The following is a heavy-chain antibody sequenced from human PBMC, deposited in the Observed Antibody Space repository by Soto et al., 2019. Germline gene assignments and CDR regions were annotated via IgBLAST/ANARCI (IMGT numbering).Heavy chain of an antibody. D-gene: IGHD3-10*01. CDR1: PGNFSSYA. J-gene: IGHJ4*02. CDR3: ARTGLLIDY. CDR2: IIPIFGTA. Sequence: SVKVSCKDSPGNFSSYAISWVRQAPGQGLEWMGGIIPIFGTANYAQKFQGRVTITADESTSTAYMELSSLRSEDTAVYYCARTGLLIDYWGQGTLVTVSS. V-gene: IGHV1-69*13.